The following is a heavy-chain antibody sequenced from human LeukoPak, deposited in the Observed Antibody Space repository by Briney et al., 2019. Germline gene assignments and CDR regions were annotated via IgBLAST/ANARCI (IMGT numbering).Heavy chain of an antibody. CDR3: ARRGRPLDYYDSSGYYYSFYYYGMDV. D-gene: IGHD3-22*01. CDR2: IYYSGST. CDR1: GGSISSYY. V-gene: IGHV4-59*08. J-gene: IGHJ6*02. Sequence: SETLSLTCTVSGGSISSYYWSWIRQPPGKGLEWIGYIYYSGSTNYNPSLKSRVTISVDTSKNQFSLKLSSVTAADTAVYYCARRGRPLDYYDSSGYYYSFYYYGMDVWGQGTLVTVSS.